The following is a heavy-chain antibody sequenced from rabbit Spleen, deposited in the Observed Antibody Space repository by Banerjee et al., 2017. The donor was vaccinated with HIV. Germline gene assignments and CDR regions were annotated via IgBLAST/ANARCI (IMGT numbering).Heavy chain of an antibody. CDR2: IYTGSSAIT. D-gene: IGHD1-1*01. Sequence: QEQLVESGGGLVQPEGSLTLTCKASGFSFGDRDVMCWVRQAPGKGLEWIGTIYTGSSAITWYASWAKGRFTISKTSSTTVTLQLNSLTAADTATYFCARAYGNNGFYYWGLWGPGTLVTVS. CDR3: ARAYGNNGFYYWGL. J-gene: IGHJ4*01. V-gene: IGHV1S45*01. CDR1: GFSFGDRDV.